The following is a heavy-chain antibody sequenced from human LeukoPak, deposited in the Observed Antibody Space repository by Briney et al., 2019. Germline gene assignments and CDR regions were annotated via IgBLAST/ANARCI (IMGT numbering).Heavy chain of an antibody. J-gene: IGHJ4*02. CDR1: GYSFTSYW. D-gene: IGHD1-26*01. CDR2: IYPGDSDT. Sequence: GESLQISCKGSGYSFTSYWIGWVRQMPGKGLEWMGIIYPGDSDTRYSPSFQGQVTISADKSISTAYLQWSSLKASDTAMYYCARLRVTAQGATTGLDYWGQGTLVTVSS. CDR3: ARLRVTAQGATTGLDY. V-gene: IGHV5-51*01.